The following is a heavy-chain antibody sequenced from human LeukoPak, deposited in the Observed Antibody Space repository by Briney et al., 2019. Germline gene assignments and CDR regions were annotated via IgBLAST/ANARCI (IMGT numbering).Heavy chain of an antibody. CDR2: INTDGTMT. J-gene: IGHJ4*02. Sequence: SGGSLRLSCVASGFPFSNYWMHWVRQAPGKGLVWVSRINTDGTMTHYADSVKGRFTISRDNAKNTLYLQMNSLRAEDTAVYYCSRIIVGATGVDYRGQGTLVTVSS. V-gene: IGHV3-74*01. D-gene: IGHD1-26*01. CDR3: SRIIVGATGVDY. CDR1: GFPFSNYW.